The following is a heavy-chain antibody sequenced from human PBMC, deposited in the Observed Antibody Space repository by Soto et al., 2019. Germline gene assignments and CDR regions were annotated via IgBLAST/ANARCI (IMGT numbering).Heavy chain of an antibody. V-gene: IGHV5-51*01. CDR2: IYPGDSDT. J-gene: IGHJ5*02. CDR3: ATLRDPFTWFDP. Sequence: GESLKISCKVSGDSLSYYWIGWVRQMPGKGLEWMGIIYPGDSDTRYSPSFHGQVTISADKSISTAYLQWSSLKASDTAMYFCATLRDPFTWFDPWGQGTLVTVSS. CDR1: GDSLSYYW.